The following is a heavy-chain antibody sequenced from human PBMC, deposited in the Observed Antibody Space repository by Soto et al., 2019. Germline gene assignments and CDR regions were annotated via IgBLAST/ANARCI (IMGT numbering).Heavy chain of an antibody. CDR3: ARDRDDYGSGNYYNRIDF. Sequence: ASVKVSCKVSGGIFSTHAISCLRQAPGQGLEWMGGIIPIFGTPNYAQNFQGRVTITADESTSTAYMELSGLRSEDTAVYYCARDRDDYGSGNYYNRIDFWGQGTLVTVSS. J-gene: IGHJ4*02. V-gene: IGHV1-69*13. D-gene: IGHD3-10*01. CDR2: IIPIFGTP. CDR1: GGIFSTHA.